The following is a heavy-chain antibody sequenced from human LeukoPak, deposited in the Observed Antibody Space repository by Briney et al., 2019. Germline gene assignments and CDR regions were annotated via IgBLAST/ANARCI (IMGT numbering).Heavy chain of an antibody. J-gene: IGHJ4*02. V-gene: IGHV4-39*01. CDR3: ARRRSSSWYVFFDY. CDR1: GGSISSSSYY. D-gene: IGHD6-13*01. CDR2: IYYSGST. Sequence: SETLSLTCTVSGGSISSSSYYWGWIRQPPGKGLEWIGSIYYSGSTYYNPSLKSRVTISVDTSKNQFSLKLSSVTAADTAVYYCARRRSSSWYVFFDYWGQGTLVTVSS.